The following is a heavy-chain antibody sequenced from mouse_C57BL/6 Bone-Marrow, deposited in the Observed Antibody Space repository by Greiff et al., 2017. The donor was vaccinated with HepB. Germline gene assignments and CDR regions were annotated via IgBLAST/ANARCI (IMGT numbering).Heavy chain of an antibody. Sequence: VQLQQPGAELVMPGASVKLSCKASGYTFTSYWMHWVKQRPGQGLEWIGEIDPSDSYTNYNQKFKGKSTLTVDKSSSTAYMQLSSLTSEDSAVYYCARGGIYYGSFDYGGQGTTLTVSS. CDR2: IDPSDSYT. CDR1: GYTFTSYW. D-gene: IGHD1-1*01. J-gene: IGHJ2*01. CDR3: ARGGIYYGSFDY. V-gene: IGHV1-69*01.